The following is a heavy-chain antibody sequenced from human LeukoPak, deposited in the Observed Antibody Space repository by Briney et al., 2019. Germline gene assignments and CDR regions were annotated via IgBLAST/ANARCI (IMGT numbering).Heavy chain of an antibody. CDR3: ARGSRPVYNLLTGKRYFDY. Sequence: GASVTVSCKAPGYTFTTYYVHWVRQAPGQGLEWMGIINPSGGSTTYAQKFRGRLTMTRDMSTSTVYMELSSLRSEDTAVYYCARGSRPVYNLLTGKRYFDYWGQGTLLTVSS. D-gene: IGHD3-9*01. CDR2: INPSGGST. V-gene: IGHV1-46*01. J-gene: IGHJ4*02. CDR1: GYTFTTYY.